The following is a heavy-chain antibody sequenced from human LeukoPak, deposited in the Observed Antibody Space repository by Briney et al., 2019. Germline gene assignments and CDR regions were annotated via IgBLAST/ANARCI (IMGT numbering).Heavy chain of an antibody. CDR3: ARSLRITIFGVATAFDI. J-gene: IGHJ3*02. Sequence: SETLSLTCTVSGGSISSGIYYWSWIRQPPGTGLEWIGYIYHSGSTYYNPSLKSRVTISVDTSKNQFSLKLSSVTAADTAVYYCARSLRITIFGVATAFDIWGQGTMVTVSS. D-gene: IGHD3-3*01. CDR1: GGSISSGIYY. V-gene: IGHV4-39*01. CDR2: IYHSGST.